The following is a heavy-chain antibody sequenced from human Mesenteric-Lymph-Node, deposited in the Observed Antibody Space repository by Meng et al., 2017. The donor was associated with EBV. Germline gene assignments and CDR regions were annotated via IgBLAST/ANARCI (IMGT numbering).Heavy chain of an antibody. CDR1: GGSISSGDYS. CDR2: IYYSGST. CDR3: ARRQEIYWYFDL. V-gene: IGHV4-61*08. J-gene: IGHJ2*01. Sequence: QESGQGLLKPSATLSLTCAASGGSISSGDYSWSWIRQPPGKGLEWIGYIYYSGSTNYNPSLKSRVTTSVDTSKNQFSLKLSSVTAADTAVYYCARRQEIYWYFDLWGRGTLVTVSS.